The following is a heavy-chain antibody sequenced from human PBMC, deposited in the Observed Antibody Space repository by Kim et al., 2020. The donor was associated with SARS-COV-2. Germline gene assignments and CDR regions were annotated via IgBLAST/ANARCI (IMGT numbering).Heavy chain of an antibody. V-gene: IGHV3-11*05. D-gene: IGHD3-16*02. CDR1: GFTFSDYY. J-gene: IGHJ6*02. Sequence: GGSLRPSCAASGFTFSDYYISWIRQAPGKGLEWVSYISSSSSYTNYADSVKGRFTISRDNAKNSLYLQMNSLRAEDTAVYYCARVGYDYVWGSYRDYYYYYGMDVWGQGTTVTVSS. CDR3: ARVGYDYVWGSYRDYYYYYGMDV. CDR2: ISSSSSYT.